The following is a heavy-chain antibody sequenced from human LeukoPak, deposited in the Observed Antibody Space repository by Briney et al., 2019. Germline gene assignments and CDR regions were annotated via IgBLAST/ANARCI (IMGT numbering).Heavy chain of an antibody. D-gene: IGHD3-9*01. J-gene: IGHJ4*01. Sequence: GGTLRLSCAASGFTFSSYSMNWVRQAPGKGLEWVSSISSSSSYIYYADSVKGRFTISRDNAKNSLYLQMNSLRAEDTAVIYCARGDILTGYCLDYWGHRALLTVSS. CDR2: ISSSSSYI. CDR3: ARGDILTGYCLDY. CDR1: GFTFSSYS. V-gene: IGHV3-21*01.